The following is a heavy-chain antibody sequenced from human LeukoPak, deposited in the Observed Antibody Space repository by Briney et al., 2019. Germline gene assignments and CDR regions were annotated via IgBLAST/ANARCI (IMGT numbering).Heavy chain of an antibody. CDR1: GGSFSGYY. CDR3: ARDKYYYDSSGYAAFDI. D-gene: IGHD3-22*01. V-gene: IGHV4-59*12. Sequence: PSETLSLTCAVYGGSFSGYYWSWIRQPPGKGLEWIGYIYYSGSTNYNPSLKSRVTISVDTSKNQFSLKLSSVTAADTAVYYCARDKYYYDSSGYAAFDIWGQGTMVTVSS. J-gene: IGHJ3*02. CDR2: IYYSGST.